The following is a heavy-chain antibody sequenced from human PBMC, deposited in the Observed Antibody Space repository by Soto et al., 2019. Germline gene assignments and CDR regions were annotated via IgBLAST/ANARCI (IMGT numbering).Heavy chain of an antibody. CDR1: GSTFSSYA. J-gene: IGHJ6*02. V-gene: IGHV3-30-3*01. Sequence: QVQLVESGGGVVQPGRSLRLSCAASGSTFSSYAMHWVRQAPGKGLEWVAVISYDGSNKYYADSVKGRFTISRDNSKNTLYLQMNSLRAEDTAVYYCARDADTAMVDNYYYGMDVWGQGTTVTVSS. CDR3: ARDADTAMVDNYYYGMDV. CDR2: ISYDGSNK. D-gene: IGHD5-18*01.